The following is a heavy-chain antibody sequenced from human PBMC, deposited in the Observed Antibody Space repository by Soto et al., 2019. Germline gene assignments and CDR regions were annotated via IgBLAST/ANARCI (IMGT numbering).Heavy chain of an antibody. CDR3: VRDRYSSSGWFDP. Sequence: SQTLSLTCAISGDSVSSYSAAWNWIRQSPSGGLGWLGRTYYRSRFFSDYAESVKSRIIINPDTSKNQFSLQLKSVTPEDTAVYYCVRDRYSSSGWFDPWGQGTPVTVSS. CDR2: TYYRSRFFS. CDR1: GDSVSSYSAA. V-gene: IGHV6-1*01. D-gene: IGHD3-10*01. J-gene: IGHJ5*02.